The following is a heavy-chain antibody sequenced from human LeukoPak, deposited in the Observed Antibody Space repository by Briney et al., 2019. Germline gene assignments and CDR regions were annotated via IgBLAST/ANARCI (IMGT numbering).Heavy chain of an antibody. Sequence: GGSLRLSCAASGFTFSSYEMTWVRQAPGKGLEWISYISSSGSTIYYADSVKGRFTISRDNAKNSLYLQMNSLRAEDTAVYYCARQRGDILTGYYMPRGFDYWGQGTLVTVSS. CDR3: ARQRGDILTGYYMPRGFDY. V-gene: IGHV3-48*03. CDR2: ISSSGSTI. J-gene: IGHJ4*02. CDR1: GFTFSSYE. D-gene: IGHD3-9*01.